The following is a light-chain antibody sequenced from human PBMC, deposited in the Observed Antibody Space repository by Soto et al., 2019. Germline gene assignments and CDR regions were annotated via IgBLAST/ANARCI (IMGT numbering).Light chain of an antibody. CDR1: QSITTN. J-gene: IGKJ4*01. Sequence: EKVLTQSPVTLSVSLGERATLSCRASQSITTNLAWYQQKPGQAPRLLIFGASNRATGIPARFSGSGSGTEFSLTSSSLQSEDSAIYYCQQYNDWPPLTFGGGTKVEI. CDR2: GAS. V-gene: IGKV3-15*01. CDR3: QQYNDWPPLT.